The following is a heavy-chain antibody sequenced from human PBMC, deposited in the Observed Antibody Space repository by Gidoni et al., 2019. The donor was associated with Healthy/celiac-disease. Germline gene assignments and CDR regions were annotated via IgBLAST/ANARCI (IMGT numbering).Heavy chain of an antibody. CDR3: ARGLYYYDSSADFDY. J-gene: IGHJ4*02. CDR2: ISGSGGRT. V-gene: IGHV3-23*01. Sequence: EVQLLESGGGLVQPGGSLRLSCAASGFTFSSYAMSWVRQAPGKGLEWVSGISGSGGRTNYADSVKGRFTISRDNAKNTLYLQMNSLRAEDTAVYYCARGLYYYDSSADFDYWGQGTLVTVSS. D-gene: IGHD3-22*01. CDR1: GFTFSSYA.